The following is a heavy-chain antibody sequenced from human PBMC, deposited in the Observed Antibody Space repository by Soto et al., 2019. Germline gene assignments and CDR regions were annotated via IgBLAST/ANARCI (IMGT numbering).Heavy chain of an antibody. D-gene: IGHD3-22*01. CDR1: GFTFSSYG. CDR2: ISYDGSNK. V-gene: IGHV3-30*03. Sequence: QVQLVESGGGVVQPGRSLRLSCAASGFTFSSYGMHWVRQAPGKGLEWGAVISYDGSNKYYADSVKGRFTISRHNSKNTLYLQMNSLRAEDTAVYYCATNYDSSGYHFDYWGQGTLVTVSS. J-gene: IGHJ4*02. CDR3: ATNYDSSGYHFDY.